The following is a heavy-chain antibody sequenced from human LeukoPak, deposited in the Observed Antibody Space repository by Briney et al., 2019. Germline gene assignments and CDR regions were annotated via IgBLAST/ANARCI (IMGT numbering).Heavy chain of an antibody. V-gene: IGHV1-46*01. CDR1: GYTFTSYY. J-gene: IGHJ4*02. Sequence: ASVKVSCKASGYTFTSYYMLWVRQAPGQGLEWMGIINPSAGSTTYAQKFQGRVTMTRDMSTSTVYMELSSLRSDDTAVYYCARDGTWELLFGYRGQGTLVTVSS. D-gene: IGHD1-26*01. CDR2: INPSAGST. CDR3: ARDGTWELLFGY.